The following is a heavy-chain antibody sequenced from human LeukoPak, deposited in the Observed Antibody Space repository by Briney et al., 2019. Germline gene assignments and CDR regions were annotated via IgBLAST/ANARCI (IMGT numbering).Heavy chain of an antibody. CDR1: GGSISSGSYY. J-gene: IGHJ4*02. CDR2: IYTSGST. V-gene: IGHV4-61*02. D-gene: IGHD6-13*01. Sequence: SETLSLTXTVSGGSISSGSYYWSWIRQPAGKGLEWIGRIYTSGSTNYNPSLKSRVTISVDTSKNQFSLKPSSVTAADTAVYYCASEYSSSSPFDYWGQGTLVTVSS. CDR3: ASEYSSSSPFDY.